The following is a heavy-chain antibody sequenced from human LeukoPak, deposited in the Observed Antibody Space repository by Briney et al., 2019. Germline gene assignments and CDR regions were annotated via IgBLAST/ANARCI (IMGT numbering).Heavy chain of an antibody. V-gene: IGHV3-48*03. CDR1: GFTFSSYE. J-gene: IGHJ4*02. CDR3: AKDPQYYYDSSGYDHYFDY. CDR2: ISSSGSTI. Sequence: GGSLRLSCAASGFTFSSYEMNWVRQAPGKGLEWVSYISSSGSTIYYADSVKGRVTISRDNSKNTLYLQMNSLRAEDTAVYYCAKDPQYYYDSSGYDHYFDYWGQGTLVTVSS. D-gene: IGHD3-22*01.